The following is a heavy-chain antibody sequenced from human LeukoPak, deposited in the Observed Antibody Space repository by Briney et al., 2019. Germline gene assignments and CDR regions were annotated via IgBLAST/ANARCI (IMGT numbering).Heavy chain of an antibody. CDR1: GGSISSYY. Sequence: SETLSLTCTVSGGSISSYYWSWIRQPPGKGLEWIGYIYYSGSTNYNPSLKSRVTISVDTSKNQFSLKLSSVTAADTAVYYCARARGGRYFDWLSAYYFDYWGQETLVTVSS. CDR3: ARARGGRYFDWLSAYYFDY. D-gene: IGHD3-9*01. V-gene: IGHV4-59*01. J-gene: IGHJ4*02. CDR2: IYYSGST.